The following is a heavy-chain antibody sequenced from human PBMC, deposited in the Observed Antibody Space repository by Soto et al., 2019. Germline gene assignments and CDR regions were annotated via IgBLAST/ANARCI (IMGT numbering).Heavy chain of an antibody. CDR3: AKDMGGSYGGDAFDI. D-gene: IGHD4-17*01. CDR1: GFTFSSYW. Sequence: PGGSLILSCAAAGFTFSSYWRSWVRQAPGKGLEWVSAISGSGGSKYYVDSVKGRFTISRDNSKNTLYLQMNSLRAEDTAVYYCAKDMGGSYGGDAFDIWGQGAMVTVSS. CDR2: ISGSGGSK. J-gene: IGHJ3*02. V-gene: IGHV3-23*01.